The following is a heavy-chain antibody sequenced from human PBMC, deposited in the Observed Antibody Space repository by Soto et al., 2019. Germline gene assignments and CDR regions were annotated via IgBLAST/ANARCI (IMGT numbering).Heavy chain of an antibody. CDR3: ASLSGYSSGFDAFDI. V-gene: IGHV1-18*01. D-gene: IGHD6-19*01. CDR2: ISAYNGET. J-gene: IGHJ3*02. Sequence: ASVKVSCTASGYTFTSYGISWVRQAPGQGLEWMGWISAYNGETIYAQKFQGRVTMTEDTSTDTAYMELSSLRSEDTAVYYCASLSGYSSGFDAFDIWGQGTMVTVSS. CDR1: GYTFTSYG.